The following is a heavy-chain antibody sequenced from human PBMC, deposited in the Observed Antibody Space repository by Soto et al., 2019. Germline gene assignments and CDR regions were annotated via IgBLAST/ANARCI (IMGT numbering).Heavy chain of an antibody. CDR1: GGSFSGYY. J-gene: IGHJ4*02. D-gene: IGHD6-6*01. CDR3: ARVPLAARRPFDY. Sequence: SATLSLTCAVYGGSFSGYYWSWIRQPPGKGLEWIGEINHSGSTNYNPSLKSRVTISVDTSKNQFSLKLSSVTAADTAVYYCARVPLAARRPFDYWGQGTLVTVSS. V-gene: IGHV4-34*01. CDR2: INHSGST.